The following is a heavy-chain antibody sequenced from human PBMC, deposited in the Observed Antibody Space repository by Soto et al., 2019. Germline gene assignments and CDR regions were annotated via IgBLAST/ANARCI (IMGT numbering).Heavy chain of an antibody. D-gene: IGHD5-18*01. V-gene: IGHV3-53*01. Sequence: VGSVKLSCAPSGFTVHGNYMTWVRQASGKGLEWVSVVFSGGSTFYADSVKGRFTISRDTSKNTLSLQMNSLRAEDTAVYFCASARTYNYAFDFWGQGTLVTVSS. CDR1: GFTVHGNY. CDR3: ASARTYNYAFDF. J-gene: IGHJ4*02. CDR2: VFSGGST.